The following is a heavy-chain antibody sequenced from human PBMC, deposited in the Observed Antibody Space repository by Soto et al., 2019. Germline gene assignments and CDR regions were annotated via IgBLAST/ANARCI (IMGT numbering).Heavy chain of an antibody. CDR1: GYSISRGYY. CDR3: ARVGEAAAEDWFDP. V-gene: IGHV4-38-2*01. D-gene: IGHD6-13*01. CDR2: IYHSGST. J-gene: IGHJ5*02. Sequence: PSETLSLTCAVSGYSISRGYYWGWIRQPPGKGLEWIGSIYHSGSTYYNPSLKSRVTISVDTSKNQFSLKLGSVTAADTAVYYCARVGEAAAEDWFDPWGQGTLVTVSS.